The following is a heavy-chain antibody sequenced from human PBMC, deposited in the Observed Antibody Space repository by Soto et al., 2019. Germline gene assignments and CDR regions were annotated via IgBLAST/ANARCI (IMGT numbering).Heavy chain of an antibody. D-gene: IGHD2-2*01. J-gene: IGHJ6*02. CDR3: AKDLEGYCSSTSCYTYFGLDV. CDR1: GFTFSSYV. CDR2: ISYDGSNK. Sequence: QVQLVESGGGVVQPGRSLRLSCAASGFTFSSYVMQWVRQAPGKGLEWVAVISYDGSNKYYADSVKGRFTISRDNSKHTLFLQMNSLRPEDTAVYYCAKDLEGYCSSTSCYTYFGLDVWGQGTTVTVSS. V-gene: IGHV3-30*18.